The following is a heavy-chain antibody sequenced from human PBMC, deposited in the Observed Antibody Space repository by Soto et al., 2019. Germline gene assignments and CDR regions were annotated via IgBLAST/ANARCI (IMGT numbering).Heavy chain of an antibody. D-gene: IGHD3-9*01. CDR2: ISYDGSNK. CDR3: AKDGVMDDILTGYPVDY. Sequence: QVQLVESGGGVVQPGRSLRLSCAASGFTFSSYGMHWVRQAPGKGLEWVAVISYDGSNKYYADSVKGRFTISRDNSKNTLDLLMNSLRAEDTAEYYCAKDGVMDDILTGYPVDYWGQGTLVTVSS. CDR1: GFTFSSYG. J-gene: IGHJ4*02. V-gene: IGHV3-30*18.